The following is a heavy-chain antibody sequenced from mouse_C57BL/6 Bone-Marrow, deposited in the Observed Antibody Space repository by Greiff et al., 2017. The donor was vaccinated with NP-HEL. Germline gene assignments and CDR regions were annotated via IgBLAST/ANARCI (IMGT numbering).Heavy chain of an antibody. Sequence: EVMLVESGGGLVKPGGSLKLSCAASGFTFSSYAMSWVRQTPEKRLEWVATISDGGSYTYYPDNVKGRFTLSRDNAKNNLYLQMSHLKSEDTAMYYCAREYPSRWFYYAMDYWGQGTSVTVSS. CDR1: GFTFSSYA. CDR3: AREYPSRWFYYAMDY. V-gene: IGHV5-4*01. J-gene: IGHJ4*01. CDR2: ISDGGSYT. D-gene: IGHD2-3*01.